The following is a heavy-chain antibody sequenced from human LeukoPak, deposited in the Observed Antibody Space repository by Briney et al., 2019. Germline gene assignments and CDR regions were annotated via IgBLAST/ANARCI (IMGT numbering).Heavy chain of an antibody. D-gene: IGHD3-3*01. CDR3: AREVWGVVNYVDY. J-gene: IGHJ4*02. V-gene: IGHV4-61*02. CDR1: GGSISSGSYY. CDR2: IYTSGST. Sequence: PSETLSLTCTVSGGSISSGSYYWSWIRQPAGKGLEWIGRIYTSGSTNYNPSLKSRVTISVDTSKNQFSLKLSSVTAADTAVYYCAREVWGVVNYVDYWGQGTLVTVSS.